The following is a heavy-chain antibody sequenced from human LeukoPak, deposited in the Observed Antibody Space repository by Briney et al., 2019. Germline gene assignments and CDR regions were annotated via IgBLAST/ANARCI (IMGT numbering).Heavy chain of an antibody. CDR3: ARGRSYCSSTSCYEVWWNFDP. Sequence: SETLSLTCTVSGGSISSGGYYWSWIRQHPGKGLEWIGYIYYSGSTYYNPSLKSRVTISVDTSKNQFSLKLSSVTAADTAVYYCARGRSYCSSTSCYEVWWNFDPWGQGTLVTVSS. J-gene: IGHJ5*02. D-gene: IGHD2-2*01. CDR2: IYYSGST. V-gene: IGHV4-31*03. CDR1: GGSISSGGYY.